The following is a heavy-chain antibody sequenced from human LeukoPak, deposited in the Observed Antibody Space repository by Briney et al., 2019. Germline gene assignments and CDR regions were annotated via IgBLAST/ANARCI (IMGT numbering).Heavy chain of an antibody. CDR2: ISSSSSTI. D-gene: IGHD2-8*01. V-gene: IGHV3-48*01. Sequence: GSLRLSCAASGFTFSSYSMNWVRQAPGKGLEWVSYISSSSSTIYYADSVKGRFTISRDNSKNTLYLQMNSLRAEDTAVYYCARERDSRMNYWGQGTLVTVSS. CDR3: ARERDSRMNY. CDR1: GFTFSSYS. J-gene: IGHJ4*02.